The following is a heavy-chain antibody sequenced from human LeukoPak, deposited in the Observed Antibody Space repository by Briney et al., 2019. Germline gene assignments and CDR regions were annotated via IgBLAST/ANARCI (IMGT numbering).Heavy chain of an antibody. D-gene: IGHD6-13*01. CDR1: GFSFSNHW. V-gene: IGHV3-74*03. CDR2: INSDGSST. Sequence: GGSLRLSCAASGFSFSNHWMHWVRQVPGKRLVWVSRINSDGSSTTYADSVKGRFTISRDNAKNTLYLQMNSLRDEDTAVYYCTRDVSQSSSWYGEFDYWGQGTQVTVSS. CDR3: TRDVSQSSSWYGEFDY. J-gene: IGHJ4*02.